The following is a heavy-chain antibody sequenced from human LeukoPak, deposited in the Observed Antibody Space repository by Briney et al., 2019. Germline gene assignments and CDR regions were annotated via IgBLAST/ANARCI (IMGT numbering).Heavy chain of an antibody. CDR3: ARDSDSSFDY. V-gene: IGHV4-31*03. CDR1: GGSISSGGYY. D-gene: IGHD2-15*01. J-gene: IGHJ4*02. Sequence: SETLSLTCTVSGGSISSGGYYWSWIRQHPGKGLEWIGYIYYSGSTYYNPSLKSRVTILVDTSKNQFSLKLSSVTAADTAVYYCARDSDSSFDYWGQGTLVTVSS. CDR2: IYYSGST.